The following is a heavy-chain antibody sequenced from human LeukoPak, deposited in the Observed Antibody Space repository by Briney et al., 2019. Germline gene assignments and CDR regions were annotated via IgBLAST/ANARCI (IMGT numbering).Heavy chain of an antibody. V-gene: IGHV4-34*01. Sequence: SETLSLTCAVYGGSFSGYYWSWIRQPPGKGLEWIGEINHSGSTNYNPSLKSRVTISVDTSKNQFSLKLSSVTAADTAVDYCARVGRGYYDSSGYPDYWGQGTLVTVSS. D-gene: IGHD3-22*01. J-gene: IGHJ4*02. CDR3: ARVGRGYYDSSGYPDY. CDR2: INHSGST. CDR1: GGSFSGYY.